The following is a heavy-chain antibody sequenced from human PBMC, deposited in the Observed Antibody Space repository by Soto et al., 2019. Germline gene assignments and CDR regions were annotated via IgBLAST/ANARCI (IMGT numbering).Heavy chain of an antibody. Sequence: GVSLRLSCAASGFTFSSYAMSWVRQAPGKGLEWVSAISGSGGSTYYADSVKGRFTISRDNSKNTLYLQMNSLRAEDTAVYYCAKGEVIVATFYYFDYWGQGTLVTVSS. CDR1: GFTFSSYA. D-gene: IGHD3-22*01. CDR3: AKGEVIVATFYYFDY. J-gene: IGHJ4*02. V-gene: IGHV3-23*01. CDR2: ISGSGGST.